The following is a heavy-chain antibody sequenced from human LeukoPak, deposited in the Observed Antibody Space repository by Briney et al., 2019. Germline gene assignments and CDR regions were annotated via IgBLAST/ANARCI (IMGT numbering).Heavy chain of an antibody. J-gene: IGHJ4*02. Sequence: SETLSLTCTVSGGSVSSGSYYWSWIRQPPEKGLEWIGSLYYSGSTNYNPSLMSRVTISLDTSKNQFSLKLTSVTAADTAVYFCARDRTVAGFHLEAYWGQGTLVTVSS. CDR2: LYYSGST. V-gene: IGHV4-61*01. D-gene: IGHD6-19*01. CDR1: GGSVSSGSYY. CDR3: ARDRTVAGFHLEAY.